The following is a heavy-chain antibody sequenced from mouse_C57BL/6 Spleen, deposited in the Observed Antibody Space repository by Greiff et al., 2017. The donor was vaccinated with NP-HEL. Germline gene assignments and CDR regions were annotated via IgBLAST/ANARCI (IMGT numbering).Heavy chain of an antibody. J-gene: IGHJ2*01. CDR3: ARTQLRPHYFDY. CDR1: GYTFTSYG. CDR2: IYPRSGNT. V-gene: IGHV1-81*01. D-gene: IGHD3-2*02. Sequence: QVQLKESGAELARPGASVKLSCKASGYTFTSYGISWVKQRTGQGLEWIGEIYPRSGNTYYNEKFKGKATLTADKSSSTAYMELRSLTSEDSAVYFCARTQLRPHYFDYWGQGTTLTVSS.